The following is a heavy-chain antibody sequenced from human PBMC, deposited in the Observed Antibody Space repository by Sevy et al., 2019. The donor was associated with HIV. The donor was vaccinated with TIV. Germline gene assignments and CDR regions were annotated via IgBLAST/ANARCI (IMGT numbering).Heavy chain of an antibody. CDR2: IHNDGSTT. CDR3: ARGFSVYRGRGDFDY. Sequence: GGSLRLSCAASGFTFSNYWMNWVRQAPGKGLVWVSRIHNDGSTTTYAGTVKGRFTISRDNAKNTLYLQMNSPRAEDTVVYYCARGFSVYRGRGDFDYWGQGTPVTVSS. V-gene: IGHV3-74*03. D-gene: IGHD3-22*01. CDR1: GFTFSNYW. J-gene: IGHJ4*02.